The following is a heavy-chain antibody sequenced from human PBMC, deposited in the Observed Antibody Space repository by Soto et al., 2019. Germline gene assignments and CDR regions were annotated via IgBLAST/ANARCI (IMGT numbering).Heavy chain of an antibody. V-gene: IGHV3-72*01. J-gene: IGHJ4*02. D-gene: IGHD6-19*01. Sequence: PGGSLRLSCAASGFSVSDHYMDWVRQAPGKGLEWVGRTRNKANSYTTEFAASLRDRFTISRDDSKNSVFLQMNSLKTEDTAVYYCARGGFSSGWRSIDFWGQGAQATVTS. CDR3: ARGGFSSGWRSIDF. CDR1: GFSVSDHY. CDR2: TRNKANSYTT.